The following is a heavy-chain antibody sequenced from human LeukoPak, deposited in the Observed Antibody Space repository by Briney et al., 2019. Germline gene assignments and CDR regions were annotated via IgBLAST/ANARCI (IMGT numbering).Heavy chain of an antibody. J-gene: IGHJ4*02. CDR3: ARDADYYGSGGYKGLFDY. CDR1: GGSISSYY. D-gene: IGHD3-10*01. CDR2: IYYSGST. V-gene: IGHV4-59*12. Sequence: SETLSPTCTVSGGSISSYYWSWIRQPPGKGLEWIGYIYYSGSTNYNPSLKSRVTISVDTSKNQFSLKLSSVTAADTAVYYCARDADYYGSGGYKGLFDYWGQGTLVTVSS.